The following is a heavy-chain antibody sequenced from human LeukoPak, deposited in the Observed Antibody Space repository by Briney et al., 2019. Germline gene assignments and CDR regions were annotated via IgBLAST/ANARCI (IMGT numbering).Heavy chain of an antibody. D-gene: IGHD5-18*01. Sequence: TSETLSLTCTVSGDSIRRDNYYWGWIRQPPGKGLEWIGSIYYSGSTYYNPSLKSRVTISVDTSKNQFSLKLSSVTAADTAVYYCARRTVDTAMVTTFDYWGQGTLVTVSS. CDR2: IYYSGST. J-gene: IGHJ4*02. V-gene: IGHV4-39*01. CDR3: ARRTVDTAMVTTFDY. CDR1: GDSIRRDNYY.